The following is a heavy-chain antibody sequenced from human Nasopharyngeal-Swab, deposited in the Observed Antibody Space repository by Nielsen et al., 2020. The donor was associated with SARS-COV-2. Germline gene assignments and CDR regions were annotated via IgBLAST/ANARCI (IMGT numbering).Heavy chain of an antibody. CDR2: ISYDGSNK. J-gene: IGHJ4*02. D-gene: IGHD1-26*01. CDR1: GFTFSSYG. CDR3: AKAEWELLSGQIDY. V-gene: IGHV3-30*18. Sequence: GESLKISCAASGFTFSSYGMHWVRQAPGKGLEWVAVISYDGSNKYYADSVKGRFTISRDNSKNTLYLQMNSLRAEDTAVYYCAKAEWELLSGQIDYWGQGTLVTVSS.